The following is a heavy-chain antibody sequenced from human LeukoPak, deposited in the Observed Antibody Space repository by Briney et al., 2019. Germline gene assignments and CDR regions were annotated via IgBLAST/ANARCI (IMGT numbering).Heavy chain of an antibody. D-gene: IGHD2-2*01. CDR2: ISYDGSNK. V-gene: IGHV3-30*04. CDR3: ARSSLGYCSSTSCPADY. CDR1: VFTFSSYA. J-gene: IGHJ4*02. Sequence: GGALRLSCAASVFTFSSYAMHWVRQAPGKGLEGVAVISYDGSNKYYADSVKGRFTISRDNSKNTLYLQMNSLRAEDTAVYYCARSSLGYCSSTSCPADYWGQGTLVTVSS.